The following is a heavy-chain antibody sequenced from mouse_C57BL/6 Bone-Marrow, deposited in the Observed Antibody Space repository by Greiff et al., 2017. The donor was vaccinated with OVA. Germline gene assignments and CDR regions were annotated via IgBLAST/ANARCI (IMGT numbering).Heavy chain of an antibody. V-gene: IGHV1-81*01. Sequence: VKLQESGAELARPGASVKLSCKASGYTFTSYGISWVKQRTGQGLEWIGEIHPRSGNTYYNEKFKGKATLTADKSSSTAYMELRSLTSEDSAVYFCARRGYFDYWGQGTTLTVSS. J-gene: IGHJ2*01. CDR3: ARRGYFDY. CDR2: IHPRSGNT. CDR1: GYTFTSYG.